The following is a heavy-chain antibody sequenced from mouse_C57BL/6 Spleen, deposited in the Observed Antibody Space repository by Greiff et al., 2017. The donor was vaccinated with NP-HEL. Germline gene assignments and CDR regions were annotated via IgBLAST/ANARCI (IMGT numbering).Heavy chain of an antibody. D-gene: IGHD1-1*01. V-gene: IGHV14-2*01. CDR2: IDPEDGET. Sequence: VQLQQSGAELVKPGASVKLSCTASGFNIKDYYMHWVKQRTEQGLEWIGRIDPEDGETKYAPKFQGKATITADTSSNTAYLQLSSLTSEDTAVYYCARGITTVVATPYYFDYWGQGTTLTVSS. CDR1: GFNIKDYY. CDR3: ARGITTVVATPYYFDY. J-gene: IGHJ2*01.